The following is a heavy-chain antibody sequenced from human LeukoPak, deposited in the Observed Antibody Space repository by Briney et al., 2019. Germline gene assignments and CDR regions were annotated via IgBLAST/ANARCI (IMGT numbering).Heavy chain of an antibody. V-gene: IGHV3-73*01. Sequence: GGSLRLSCAASGFAFSGSAMHWVRQASGKGLEWVGRIRSKANSYATAYAASVKGRFTISRDDSKNTAYLQMNSLKTEDTAVYYCTRQGSSGWPDYWGQGTLVTVSS. CDR2: IRSKANSYAT. D-gene: IGHD6-19*01. CDR1: GFAFSGSA. J-gene: IGHJ4*02. CDR3: TRQGSSGWPDY.